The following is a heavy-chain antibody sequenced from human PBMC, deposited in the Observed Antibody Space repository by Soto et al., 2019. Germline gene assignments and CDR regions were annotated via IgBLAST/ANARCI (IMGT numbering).Heavy chain of an antibody. J-gene: IGHJ6*03. CDR1: GYTFTSYD. D-gene: IGHD2-2*01. V-gene: IGHV1-8*01. CDR2: MNPNSGNT. CDR3: ARAEGYCSSTSCRYYYYYYMDV. Sequence: QVQLVQSGAEVKKPGASVKVSCKASGYTFTSYDINWARQATGQGLEWMGWMNPNSGNTGYAQKFQGRVTMTRNTSISTAYMELSSLRSEDTAVYYCARAEGYCSSTSCRYYYYYYMDVWGKGTTVTVSS.